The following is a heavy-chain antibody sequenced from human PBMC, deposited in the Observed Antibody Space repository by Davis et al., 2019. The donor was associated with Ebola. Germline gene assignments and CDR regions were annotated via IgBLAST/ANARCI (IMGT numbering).Heavy chain of an antibody. J-gene: IGHJ6*02. V-gene: IGHV4-59*01. CDR1: GGSISSYY. CDR3: ARANPYGCSSTSCYTANYYYYGMDV. D-gene: IGHD2-2*02. Sequence: MPSETLSLTCTASGGSISSYYWSWIRQPPGKGLEWIGYIYYSGSTNYNPSLKSRVTISVDTSKNQFSLKLSSVTAADTAVYYCARANPYGCSSTSCYTANYYYYGMDVWGQGTTVTVSS. CDR2: IYYSGST.